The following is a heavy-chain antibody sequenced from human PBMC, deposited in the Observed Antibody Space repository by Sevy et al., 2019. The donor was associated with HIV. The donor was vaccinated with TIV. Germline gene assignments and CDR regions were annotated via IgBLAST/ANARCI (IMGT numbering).Heavy chain of an antibody. Sequence: EGSLRLSCVVSGFTFSNAWMYWVRQAPGKGLEWVGRIKSNTDGGTTDYIAPVRSRFVISRDDSRDTVYLQMNSLKTEDTAVYYCNTDLAYGDYWKGYWGQGTLVTVSS. CDR3: NTDLAYGDYWKGY. D-gene: IGHD4-17*01. CDR2: IKSNTDGGTT. J-gene: IGHJ4*02. V-gene: IGHV3-15*01. CDR1: GFTFSNAW.